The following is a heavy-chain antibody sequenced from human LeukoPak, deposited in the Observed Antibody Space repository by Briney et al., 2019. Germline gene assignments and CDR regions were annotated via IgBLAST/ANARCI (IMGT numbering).Heavy chain of an antibody. J-gene: IGHJ4*02. D-gene: IGHD6-13*01. V-gene: IGHV5-51*01. Sequence: GESLKISCKGSGYSFTSYWIGWVRQMPGKSLEWMGIIYPGDSDTRYSPSFQGQVTISADKSISTAYLQWSSLKASDTAMYYCARHIGGPIAAAGTRFDYWGQGTLVTVSS. CDR1: GYSFTSYW. CDR2: IYPGDSDT. CDR3: ARHIGGPIAAAGTRFDY.